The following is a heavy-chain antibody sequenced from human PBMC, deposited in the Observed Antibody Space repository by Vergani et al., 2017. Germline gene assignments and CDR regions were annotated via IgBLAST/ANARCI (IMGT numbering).Heavy chain of an antibody. CDR3: VRDVRVSRT. D-gene: IGHD2/OR15-2a*01. CDR2: ISGNNYEV. V-gene: IGHV3-21*01. CDR1: GFTFSHYS. Sequence: EVQMVESGGGLVKPGGFLRLSCVASGFTFSHYSMNWVRQAPGKGLGWVSSISGNNYEVHYADSVKGRFTISRDNAKNSLYLDMSSLRADDTAVYYCVRDVRVSRTWGQGTLVAVSS. J-gene: IGHJ3*01.